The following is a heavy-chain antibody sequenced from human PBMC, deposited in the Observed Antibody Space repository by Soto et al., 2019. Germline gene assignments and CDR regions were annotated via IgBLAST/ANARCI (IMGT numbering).Heavy chain of an antibody. CDR1: NGSINTSFC. V-gene: IGHV4-4*02. CDR3: ARRFSVTTMRGFFDS. D-gene: IGHD4-17*01. Sequence: PSETLSLSCAVSNGSINTSFCWSWVRQSPGKALEWIGEIYHHGSTNYNPSLKSRVTVSIGKSKNQFSLKLYSVTTADTAIYYCARRFSVTTMRGFFDSWGQGSLVTVSS. J-gene: IGHJ4*02. CDR2: IYHHGST.